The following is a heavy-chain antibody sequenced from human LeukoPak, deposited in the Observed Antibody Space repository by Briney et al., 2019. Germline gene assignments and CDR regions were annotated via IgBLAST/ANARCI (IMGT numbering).Heavy chain of an antibody. Sequence: SQTLSLTCTVSGGSISSGSYYWSWIRQPAGKGLEWIGRIYTSGSTNYNPSLKSRVTISVDTSKNQFSLKLSSVTAADTAVYYCARVSGYYMSYYYYYYMDVWGKGTTVTVSS. CDR3: ARVSGYYMSYYYYYYMDV. J-gene: IGHJ6*03. CDR1: GGSISSGSYY. V-gene: IGHV4-61*02. D-gene: IGHD3-3*01. CDR2: IYTSGST.